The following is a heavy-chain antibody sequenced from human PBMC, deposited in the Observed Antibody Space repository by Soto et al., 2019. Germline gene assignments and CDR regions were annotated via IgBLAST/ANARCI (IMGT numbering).Heavy chain of an antibody. CDR3: ARDTGDGTFDF. D-gene: IGHD7-27*01. CDR1: GYTFSSYA. Sequence: ASVKVSCKASGYTFSSYAMHWVRQAPGQRLEWMGWINAGYGNTKSSQKFQDRVTISRDTSASTAYMELTSLGSEDTAVYYCARDTGDGTFDFWGQGTLVTVSS. J-gene: IGHJ4*02. V-gene: IGHV1-3*01. CDR2: INAGYGNT.